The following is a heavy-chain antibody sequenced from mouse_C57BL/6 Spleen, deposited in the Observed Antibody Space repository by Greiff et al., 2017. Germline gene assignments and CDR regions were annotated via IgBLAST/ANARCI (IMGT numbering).Heavy chain of an antibody. J-gene: IGHJ3*01. CDR2: INYDGSST. Sequence: EVMLVESEGGLVQPGSSMKLSCTASGFTFSDYYMAWVRQVPEKGLEWVANINYDGSSTYYLDSLKSRFIISRDNAKNILYLQMSSLKSEDTATYYCARTYGYDGPWFAYWGQGTLVTVSA. CDR3: ARTYGYDGPWFAY. CDR1: GFTFSDYY. V-gene: IGHV5-16*01. D-gene: IGHD2-2*01.